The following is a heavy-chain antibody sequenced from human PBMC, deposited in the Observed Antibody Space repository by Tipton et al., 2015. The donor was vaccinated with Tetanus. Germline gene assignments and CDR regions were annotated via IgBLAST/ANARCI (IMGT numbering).Heavy chain of an antibody. D-gene: IGHD4-17*01. CDR3: ARGGGFGVTVTQEQEFYYFDY. CDR2: INHSGST. J-gene: IGHJ4*02. CDR1: GGSFSGYY. Sequence: TLSLTCAVYGGSFSGYYWSWIRQPPGKGLEWIGEINHSGSTNYNPSLKSRVTISVDTSKNQFSLKLSSVTAADTAVYYCARGGGFGVTVTQEQEFYYFDYWGQGPLVTVSS. V-gene: IGHV4-34*01.